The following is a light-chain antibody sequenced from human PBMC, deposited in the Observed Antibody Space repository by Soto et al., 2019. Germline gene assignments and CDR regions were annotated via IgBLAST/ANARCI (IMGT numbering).Light chain of an antibody. Sequence: QSALTQPASVSGSPGQSITISCTGTSSDVGGYDYVSWYQQHPDKAPKLMIFSVTHRPSGVSHRFSGSKSGNTASLTVSDLQAEDEADYYCASYTSSTTLVFGGGTKVTVL. CDR3: ASYTSSTTLV. CDR2: SVT. CDR1: SSDVGGYDY. V-gene: IGLV2-14*01. J-gene: IGLJ3*02.